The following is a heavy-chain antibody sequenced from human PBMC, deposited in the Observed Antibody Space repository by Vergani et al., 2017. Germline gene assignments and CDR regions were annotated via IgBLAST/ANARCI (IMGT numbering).Heavy chain of an antibody. CDR3: ARGTSQRTYYYDSSGYVY. D-gene: IGHD3-22*01. J-gene: IGHJ4*02. Sequence: QVQLVQSGAEVKKPGSSVKVSCKASGGPFSSYAISWVRQAPGQGLEWMGRIIPIFGTANYAQKFQGRVTITADESTSTAYMELSSLRSEDTAVYYCARGTSQRTYYYDSSGYVYWGQGTLVTVSS. V-gene: IGHV1-69*13. CDR1: GGPFSSYA. CDR2: IIPIFGTA.